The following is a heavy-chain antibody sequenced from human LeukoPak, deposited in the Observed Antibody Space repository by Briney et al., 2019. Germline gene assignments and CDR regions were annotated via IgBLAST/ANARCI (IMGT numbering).Heavy chain of an antibody. D-gene: IGHD3-9*01. J-gene: IGHJ4*02. CDR3: ARVYYDILTGYYTGGVFDY. CDR1: GYTFTSYG. Sequence: ASVKVSCKASGYTFTSYGISWVRQAPGQGLEGMGWISAYNGNTNYAQKLQGRVTMTTDTSTSTAYMELRSLRSDDTAVYYCARVYYDILTGYYTGGVFDYWGQGTLVTVSS. CDR2: ISAYNGNT. V-gene: IGHV1-18*04.